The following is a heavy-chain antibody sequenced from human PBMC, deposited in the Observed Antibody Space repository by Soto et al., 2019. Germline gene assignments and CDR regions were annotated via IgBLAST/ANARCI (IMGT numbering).Heavy chain of an antibody. CDR1: GFTFSSYG. Sequence: GGSLRLSCAASGFTFSSYGMHWVRQAPGKGLEWVAVIWYDGSNKYYADSVKGRFTISRDNSKNTLYLQMNSLRAEDTAVYYCARDSSGGYYYYYGMDVWGQGTTVTVSS. J-gene: IGHJ6*02. V-gene: IGHV3-33*01. CDR3: ARDSSGGYYYYYGMDV. CDR2: IWYDGSNK. D-gene: IGHD3-22*01.